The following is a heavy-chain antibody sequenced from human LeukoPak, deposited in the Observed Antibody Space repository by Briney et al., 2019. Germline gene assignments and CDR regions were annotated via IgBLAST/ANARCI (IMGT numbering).Heavy chain of an antibody. J-gene: IGHJ6*02. V-gene: IGHV1-2*02. CDR3: ARAMVRGVETPTYYYYGMDV. D-gene: IGHD3-10*01. Sequence: ASVKVSCKASGYTFTGYYMHWVRQAPGQGLEWMGWINPNSGDTNYAQKFQGRVTMTRDTSISTAYMELSRLRSDDTAVYYCARAMVRGVETPTYYYYGMDVWGQGTTVTVSS. CDR2: INPNSGDT. CDR1: GYTFTGYY.